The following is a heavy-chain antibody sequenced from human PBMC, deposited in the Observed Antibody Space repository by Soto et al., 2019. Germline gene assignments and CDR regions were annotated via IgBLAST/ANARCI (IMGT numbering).Heavy chain of an antibody. CDR2: IGTSGSTK. CDR1: GFSFNLHE. CDR3: ARAGGSLPFDWPYFDS. V-gene: IGHV3-48*03. J-gene: IGHJ4*02. D-gene: IGHD3-9*01. Sequence: PGGSLRLSCAASGFSFNLHEMNWVRQAPGKGLEWISYIGTSGSTKYYADSVQGRFTISRDNTKNSVYLEMNSLRGDDTGIYYCARAGGSLPFDWPYFDSWGQGT.